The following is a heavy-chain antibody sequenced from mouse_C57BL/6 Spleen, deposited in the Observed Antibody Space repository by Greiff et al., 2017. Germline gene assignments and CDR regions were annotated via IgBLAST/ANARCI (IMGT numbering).Heavy chain of an antibody. CDR2: INPYNGGT. J-gene: IGHJ1*03. V-gene: IGHV1-19*01. Sequence: EVQLQQSGPVLVKPGASVKMSCKASGYTFTDYYMNWVKQSHGKSLEWIGVINPYNGGTSYNQKFKGKATLTVDKSSSTAYMELNSLPTEDSAVYYCARRTYGYFDVWGTGTTAPVSS. CDR3: ARRTYGYFDV. CDR1: GYTFTDYY.